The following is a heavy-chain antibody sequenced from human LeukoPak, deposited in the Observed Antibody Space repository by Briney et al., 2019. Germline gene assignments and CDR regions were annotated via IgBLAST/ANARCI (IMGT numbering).Heavy chain of an antibody. CDR1: RFTLTRYG. J-gene: IGHJ4*02. Sequence: ASVKVSRKPSRFTLTRYGISSVRQAPGQGLERMGWISSYNGNTSYAQKLQGRVTMTTDTSTSTAYMELRSLRSDDRAVYYCAGGPVRSESYARDWGQGTLVTVS. CDR3: AGGPVRSESYARD. D-gene: IGHD1-26*01. V-gene: IGHV1-18*01. CDR2: ISSYNGNT.